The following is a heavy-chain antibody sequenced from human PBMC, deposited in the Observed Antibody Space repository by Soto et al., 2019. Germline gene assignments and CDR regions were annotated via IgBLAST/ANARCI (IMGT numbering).Heavy chain of an antibody. CDR3: ARGGSGSYIDY. Sequence: HVQLVQSEPEVKKPGASVKVSCKASGYIFRSYGINWVRQAPGQWLAWMGWISGYDVNTNYAQMFQGRVTLTTDTSTTTAYMELRSLRSDDTAVYYCARGGSGSYIDYWGRGALVTVSS. CDR2: ISGYDVNT. CDR1: GYIFRSYG. D-gene: IGHD3-22*01. V-gene: IGHV1-18*01. J-gene: IGHJ4*01.